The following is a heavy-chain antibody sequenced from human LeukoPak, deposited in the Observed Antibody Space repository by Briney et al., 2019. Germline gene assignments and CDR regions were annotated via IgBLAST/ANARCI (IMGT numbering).Heavy chain of an antibody. D-gene: IGHD3/OR15-3a*01. J-gene: IGHJ4*02. Sequence: SETLSLTCTVSGGSISSYYWSWIRQPPGKGLEWIGYTYNSGSTNYNPSLKSRVTISVDTSKNQFSLKLSSVTAADTAVYYCASRIMTFGVFHYWGQGTLVTVSS. CDR3: ASRIMTFGVFHY. CDR1: GGSISSYY. CDR2: TYNSGST. V-gene: IGHV4-59*01.